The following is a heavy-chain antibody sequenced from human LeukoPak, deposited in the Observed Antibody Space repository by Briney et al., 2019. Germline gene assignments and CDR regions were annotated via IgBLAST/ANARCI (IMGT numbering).Heavy chain of an antibody. CDR1: GYTFTSYY. D-gene: IGHD1-7*01. CDR2: INPSGGST. Sequence: ASVKVSCXASGYTFTSYYMHWVRQAPGQGLEWMGIINPSGGSTSYAQKFQGRVTMTRDTSTSTVYMELSSLRSEDTAVYYCASLITGTTQDFDYWGQGTLVTVSS. V-gene: IGHV1-46*01. J-gene: IGHJ4*02. CDR3: ASLITGTTQDFDY.